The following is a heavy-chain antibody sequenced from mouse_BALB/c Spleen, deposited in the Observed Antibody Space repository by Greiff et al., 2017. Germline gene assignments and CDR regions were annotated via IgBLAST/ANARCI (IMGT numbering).Heavy chain of an antibody. CDR2: ISSGGST. Sequence: EVKLMESGGGLVKPGGSLKLSCAASGFTFSSYAMSWVRQTPEKRLEWVASISSGGSTYYPDSVKGRFTISRDNARNILYLQMSSLRSEDTAMYYCARVHYYGSSYGYWGQGTTLTVSS. CDR3: ARVHYYGSSYGY. V-gene: IGHV5-6-5*01. J-gene: IGHJ2*01. D-gene: IGHD1-1*01. CDR1: GFTFSSYA.